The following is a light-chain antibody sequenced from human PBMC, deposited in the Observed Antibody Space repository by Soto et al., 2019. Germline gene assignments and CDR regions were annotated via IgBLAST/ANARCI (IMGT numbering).Light chain of an antibody. V-gene: IGLV2-23*02. CDR1: SSDVGSYNL. Sequence: QSALTQPASVSGSPGQSITISCTGTSSDVGSYNLVSWYQHHPGKAPQLMIYEVSKRPSGVSNRFSGSKSGNTASLTISGLQAEDEAGYFCCSYARSSPYVFATGTKVTVL. CDR3: CSYARSSPYV. J-gene: IGLJ1*01. CDR2: EVS.